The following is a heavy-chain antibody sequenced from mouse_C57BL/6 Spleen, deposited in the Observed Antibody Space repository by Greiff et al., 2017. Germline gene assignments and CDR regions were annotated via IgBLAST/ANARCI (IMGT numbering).Heavy chain of an antibody. CDR1: GFTFSDYG. D-gene: IGHD2-2*01. Sequence: EVKLEESGGGLVKPGGSLKLSCAASGFTFSDYGMHWVRQAPEKGLEWVAYISSGSSTIYYADTVKGRFTISRDNAKNTLFLQMTSLRAEDTAMYYCARGEVTAYWGQGTLVTVSA. J-gene: IGHJ3*01. CDR3: ARGEVTAY. CDR2: ISSGSSTI. V-gene: IGHV5-17*01.